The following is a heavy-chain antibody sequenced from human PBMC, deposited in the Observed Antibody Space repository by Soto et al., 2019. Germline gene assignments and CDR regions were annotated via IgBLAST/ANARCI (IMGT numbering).Heavy chain of an antibody. CDR1: GGSISSYY. Sequence: KPSETLSLTCTVSGGSISSYYWSWIRQPPGKGLEWIGYIYYSGSTNYNPSLKSRVTISVDTSKNQFSLKLSSVTAADTAVYYCARGDGYSYGLNWFDPWGQGTLVTVSS. CDR2: IYYSGST. V-gene: IGHV4-59*01. J-gene: IGHJ5*02. CDR3: ARGDGYSYGLNWFDP. D-gene: IGHD5-18*01.